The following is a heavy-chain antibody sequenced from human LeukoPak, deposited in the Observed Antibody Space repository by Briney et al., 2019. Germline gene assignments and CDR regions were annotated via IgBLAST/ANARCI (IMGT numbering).Heavy chain of an antibody. J-gene: IGHJ4*02. Sequence: PGGSLRLSCVASGFTFSNYGIHWVRQAPGKGLEWVANIKQDGSEKNYVDSVKGRFTISRDNAKNSLYLQMNSLRAEDTAVYYCASGLELDYWGQGTLVTVSS. V-gene: IGHV3-7*03. CDR3: ASGLELDY. CDR1: GFTFSNYG. CDR2: IKQDGSEK.